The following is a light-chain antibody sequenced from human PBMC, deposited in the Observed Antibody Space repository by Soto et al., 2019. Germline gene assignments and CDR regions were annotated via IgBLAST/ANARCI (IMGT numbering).Light chain of an antibody. Sequence: ETVMTQSPATLSLSPGEGATLSCRASQSVSSANFAWYQQKPGQAPRLLIYGASSRATGIPDRFSGSGSGTDFTLTIHRLEPEDFAVYYCQQRSNWPPRFTFGQGTRLEIK. CDR2: GAS. CDR1: QSVSSAN. V-gene: IGKV3D-20*02. J-gene: IGKJ5*01. CDR3: QQRSNWPPRFT.